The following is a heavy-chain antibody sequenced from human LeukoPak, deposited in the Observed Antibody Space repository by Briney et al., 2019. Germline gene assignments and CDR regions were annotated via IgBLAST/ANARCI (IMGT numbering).Heavy chain of an antibody. CDR1: GYTFTGYY. CDR2: INPNSGGT. CDR3: ATDYYGSGSYYHAIDF. V-gene: IGHV1-2*02. J-gene: IGHJ4*02. D-gene: IGHD3-10*01. Sequence: GASVKVSCKASGYTFTGYYMHWVRQAPGQGLEWMGWINPNSGGTNYAQNFQGRVTMTRDTSISTAYMELSRLRSDDTAVYYCATDYYGSGSYYHAIDFWGQGTLVTVSS.